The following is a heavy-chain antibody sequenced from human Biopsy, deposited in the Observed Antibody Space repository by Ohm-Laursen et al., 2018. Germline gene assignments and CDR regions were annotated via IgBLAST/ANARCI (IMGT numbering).Heavy chain of an antibody. J-gene: IGHJ5*02. D-gene: IGHD6-13*01. CDR2: IYSSGST. CDR1: GGSISNYY. V-gene: IGHV4-4*07. CDR3: AREPRIAAVAYFDP. Sequence: SDTLSLTCTVSGGSISNYYWSWIRQPSGKGLEWIGRIYSSGSTNYNPSLKSRVTMSVDTSKNQFIQILSSMTAADTAVYYCAREPRIAAVAYFDPWGQGTLVTVSS.